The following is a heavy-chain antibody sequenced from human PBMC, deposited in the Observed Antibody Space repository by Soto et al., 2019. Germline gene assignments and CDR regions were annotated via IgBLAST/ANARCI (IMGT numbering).Heavy chain of an antibody. J-gene: IGHJ6*02. CDR2: ISSSSSYI. CDR1: GFTFSSYS. D-gene: IGHD6-19*01. V-gene: IGHV3-21*01. CDR3: ARIAVAGTDPYYYYYGMDV. Sequence: GGSLRLSCAASGFTFSSYSMNWVRQAPGKGLEWVSSISSSSSYIYYADSVKGRFTISRGNAKNSLYLQMNSLRAEDTAVYYCARIAVAGTDPYYYYYGMDVWGQGTTVTVSS.